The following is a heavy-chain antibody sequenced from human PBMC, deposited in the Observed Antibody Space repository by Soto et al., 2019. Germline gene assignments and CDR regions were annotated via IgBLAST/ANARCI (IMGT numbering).Heavy chain of an antibody. CDR2: ISSSSSTI. D-gene: IGHD3-9*01. CDR1: GFTFSSYS. Sequence: EVQLVESGGGLVQPGGSLRLSCAASGFTFSSYSMNWVRQAPGKGLEWVSYISSSSSTIYYADSVKGRFTISRDNAKNSLYLQMNILRDEDTAVYYCARASLVTNWYFDLWGRGTLVTVSS. CDR3: ARASLVTNWYFDL. V-gene: IGHV3-48*02. J-gene: IGHJ2*01.